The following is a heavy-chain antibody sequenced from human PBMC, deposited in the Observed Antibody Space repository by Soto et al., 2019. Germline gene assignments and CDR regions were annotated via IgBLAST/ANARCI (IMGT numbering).Heavy chain of an antibody. D-gene: IGHD4-17*01. Sequence: PSETLSLTCTVSGASISSSNYYWGWIRQPPGRGLEWIGTMYYSGRTYHNPSLKSRVTTSVDTSKNQFSLKLNAVTATDTAVYYCARHGNTVTTGYYYGMDVWGQGTTVTVSS. CDR3: ARHGNTVTTGYYYGMDV. J-gene: IGHJ6*02. V-gene: IGHV4-39*01. CDR1: GASISSSNYY. CDR2: MYYSGRT.